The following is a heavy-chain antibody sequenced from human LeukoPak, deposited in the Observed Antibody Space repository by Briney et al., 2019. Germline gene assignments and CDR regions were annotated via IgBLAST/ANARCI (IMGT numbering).Heavy chain of an antibody. V-gene: IGHV3-23*01. J-gene: IGHJ4*02. D-gene: IGHD6-13*01. CDR2: TSASGGDT. CDR3: AKDAAGPEY. CDR1: GFTFSSYS. Sequence: GGSLRLSCAASGFTFSSYSMNWVRQAPGKGLEWVSGTSASGGDTWYPDSVKGRFTISRDNSKNTLFLQMNSLRVEDTAIYYCAKDAAGPEYWGQGTLVTVSS.